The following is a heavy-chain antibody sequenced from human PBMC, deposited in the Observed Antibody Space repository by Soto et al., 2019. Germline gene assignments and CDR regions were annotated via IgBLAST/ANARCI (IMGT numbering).Heavy chain of an antibody. V-gene: IGHV4-39*01. CDR1: SASLSSSTYY. CDR2: IYYSGNT. Sequence: PSETLSLTCSVSSASLSSSTYYLSWIRQPPGRGPEWIGSIYYSGNTYYKPSLKSRVSISIDTSRNQFSLKLTPVTAADTGVYYCASSSPFHYWGPGILVTVSS. D-gene: IGHD6-6*01. CDR3: ASSSPFHY. J-gene: IGHJ4*02.